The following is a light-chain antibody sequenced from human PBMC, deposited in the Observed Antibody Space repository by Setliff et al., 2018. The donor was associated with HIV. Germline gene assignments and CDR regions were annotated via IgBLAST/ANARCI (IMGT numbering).Light chain of an antibody. Sequence: QSVLSQPASVSGSPGQSITISCSGTSTDVGSYNLVSWYQQHPGKAPKLMIYEVSKRPSGVSNRFSGSKSGNTASLTISGLQAEAEADYYCCSYAGSSTPYGFGTGTKVTVL. CDR3: CSYAGSSTPYG. J-gene: IGLJ1*01. V-gene: IGLV2-23*02. CDR1: STDVGSYNL. CDR2: EVS.